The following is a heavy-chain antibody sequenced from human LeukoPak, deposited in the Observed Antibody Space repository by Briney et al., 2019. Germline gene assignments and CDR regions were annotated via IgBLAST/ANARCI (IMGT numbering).Heavy chain of an antibody. J-gene: IGHJ4*02. CDR1: GFIFSSYG. CDR3: AKENSSGFLF. D-gene: IGHD6-19*01. V-gene: IGHV3-30*02. CDR2: IRYDGSKK. Sequence: GGSLRLSCAASGFIFSSYGIHWVRQAPGKGLEWVAFIRYDGSKKYYADSVKGRFIISRDNAKNTLYLQMNSMRAEDTGVYYCAKENSSGFLFWGQGTLVTVSS.